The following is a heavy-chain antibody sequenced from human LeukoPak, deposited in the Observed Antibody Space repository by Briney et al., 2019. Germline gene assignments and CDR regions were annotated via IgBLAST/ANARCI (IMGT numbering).Heavy chain of an antibody. J-gene: IGHJ4*02. CDR3: ARANGWYDY. Sequence: GGSLRLFCAASGFTFNIYAMHWVRQAPGKGLEYVSAIRSNGGSTYYANSVKGRFTISRDNSKNTLYLQMGSLRAEDMAVYYCARANGWYDYWGQGDLVTVSS. D-gene: IGHD6-19*01. V-gene: IGHV3-64*01. CDR2: IRSNGGST. CDR1: GFTFNIYA.